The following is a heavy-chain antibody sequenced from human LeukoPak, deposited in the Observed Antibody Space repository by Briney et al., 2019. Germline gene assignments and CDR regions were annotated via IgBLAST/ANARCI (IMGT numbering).Heavy chain of an antibody. CDR1: GFTFSDYY. Sequence: LRLSCAASGFTFSDYYWSWIRQHPGKGLEWIGYIYYSGSTYYNPSLKSRVTISVDTSKNQFSLKLSSVTAADTAVYYCARGWILTSLDYWGQGTLVTVSS. CDR2: IYYSGST. CDR3: ARGWILTSLDY. D-gene: IGHD5-18*01. J-gene: IGHJ4*02. V-gene: IGHV4-31*02.